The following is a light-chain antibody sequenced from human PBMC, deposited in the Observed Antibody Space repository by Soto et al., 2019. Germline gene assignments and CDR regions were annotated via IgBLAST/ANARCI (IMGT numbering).Light chain of an antibody. CDR3: SSYTSSGTWV. Sequence: QSALTQPPSVSGSPGQPVTISCTGTSSDVGSYNRVSWYQQPPGTAPKLMICQVSNRPSGVPDRFSGSKSGNTASLTISGLQAEDEADYYCSSYTSSGTWVFGGGTKVTVL. CDR2: QVS. J-gene: IGLJ3*02. CDR1: SSDVGSYNR. V-gene: IGLV2-18*02.